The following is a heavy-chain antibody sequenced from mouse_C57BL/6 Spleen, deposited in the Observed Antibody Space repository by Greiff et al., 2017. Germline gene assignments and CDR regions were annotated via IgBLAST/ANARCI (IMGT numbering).Heavy chain of an antibody. CDR3: ARPFYGYDGWFAY. J-gene: IGHJ3*01. V-gene: IGHV1-64*01. CDR2: IHPNSGST. D-gene: IGHD2-2*01. Sequence: QVQLQQSGAELVKPGASVKLSCKASGYTFTSYWMHWVKQRPGQGLEWIGMIHPNSGSTNYNEKFKSKATLTVDKSSSTAYMQLSSLTSEDSAVXYCARPFYGYDGWFAYWGQGTLVTVSA. CDR1: GYTFTSYW.